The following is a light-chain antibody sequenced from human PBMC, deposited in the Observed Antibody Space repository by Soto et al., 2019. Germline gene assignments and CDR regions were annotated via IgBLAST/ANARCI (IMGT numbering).Light chain of an antibody. J-gene: IGKJ4*01. Sequence: EIVMTQSPDTLFVSLGEGATLSCRASQSVSSSHLAWYQQKRGQAPRLLIYGASSRATGIPDRFSGSGSGTDFTLTISRLEPEDFAVYYCQQYGSSPLTFGGGTKVDIK. CDR1: QSVSSSH. CDR2: GAS. V-gene: IGKV3-20*01. CDR3: QQYGSSPLT.